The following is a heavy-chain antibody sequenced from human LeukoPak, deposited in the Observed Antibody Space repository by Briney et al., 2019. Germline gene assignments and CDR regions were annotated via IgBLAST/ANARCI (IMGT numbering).Heavy chain of an antibody. D-gene: IGHD1-20*01. Sequence: SSETLSLTCAVYGGSFSGYYWSWIRQPPGKGLEWIGEINHGGSTNYNPSLKSRVTISVDTSKNQFSLKLSSVTAADTAVYYCARGRDLTGTHGSFDYWGQGALVTVSS. CDR2: INHGGST. V-gene: IGHV4-34*01. J-gene: IGHJ4*02. CDR1: GGSFSGYY. CDR3: ARGRDLTGTHGSFDY.